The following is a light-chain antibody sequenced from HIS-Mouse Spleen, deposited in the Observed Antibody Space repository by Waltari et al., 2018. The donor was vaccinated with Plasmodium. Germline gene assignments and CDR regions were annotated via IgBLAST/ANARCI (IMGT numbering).Light chain of an antibody. CDR2: EDS. CDR1: ALPKKY. V-gene: IGLV3-10*01. Sequence: SYELTQPPSVSVSPGQTARITCSGDALPKKYAYWYQQKSGQAPVLVIYEDSKRPSGIRVRFSGASSGTMATLTISGAQVEDEADYYCYSTDSSGNHRVFGGGTKLTVL. CDR3: YSTDSSGNHRV. J-gene: IGLJ3*02.